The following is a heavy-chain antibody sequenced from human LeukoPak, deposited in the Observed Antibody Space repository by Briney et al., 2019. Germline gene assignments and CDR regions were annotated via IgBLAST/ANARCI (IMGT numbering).Heavy chain of an antibody. CDR1: GFTFSSYA. Sequence: GGSLRLSCAASGFTFSSYAMSWVRQAPGKGLEWVSAISGSGGSTYYADSAKGRFTISRDNSKNTLYLQMNSLRAEDTAVYYCAKEEIMITFGGVIVGDAFDIWGQGTMVTVSS. D-gene: IGHD3-16*02. J-gene: IGHJ3*02. V-gene: IGHV3-23*01. CDR2: ISGSGGST. CDR3: AKEEIMITFGGVIVGDAFDI.